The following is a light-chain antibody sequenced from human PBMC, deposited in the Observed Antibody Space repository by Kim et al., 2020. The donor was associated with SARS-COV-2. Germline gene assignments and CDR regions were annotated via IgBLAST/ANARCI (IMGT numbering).Light chain of an antibody. CDR3: TSYTPNSPWV. V-gene: IGLV2-14*03. Sequence: SALTQPASVSGSPGQSITISCTGTSSDVGDYVSWYQQHPGKAPKLMIYDVINRPSGVSNRFAGSKSGNTASLTISGLQAEDEADYYCTSYTPNSPWVFGGGTQLTVL. J-gene: IGLJ3*02. CDR2: DVI. CDR1: SSDVGDY.